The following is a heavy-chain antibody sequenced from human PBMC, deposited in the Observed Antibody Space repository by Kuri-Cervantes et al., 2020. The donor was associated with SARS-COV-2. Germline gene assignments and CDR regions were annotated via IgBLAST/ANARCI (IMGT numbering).Heavy chain of an antibody. D-gene: IGHD3-3*01. J-gene: IGHJ4*02. CDR3: ARRVRPEITIFGVVITADYFDY. CDR2: IYYSGST. Sequence: SETLSLTCTVSGGSISSSSYYWGWIRQPPGKGLEWIGSIYYSGSTYYNPSLKSRVTISVDTSKNQFSLKLSSVTAADTAVYYCARRVRPEITIFGVVITADYFDYWGQGTLVTVSS. CDR1: GGSISSSSYY. V-gene: IGHV4-39*01.